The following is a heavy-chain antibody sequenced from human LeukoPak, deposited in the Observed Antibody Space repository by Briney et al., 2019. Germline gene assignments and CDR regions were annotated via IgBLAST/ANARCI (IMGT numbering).Heavy chain of an antibody. J-gene: IGHJ4*02. CDR1: GGSFSGYY. CDR2: INHSGST. Sequence: PSETLSLTCAVYGGSFSGYYWSWIRQPPGKGLEWIGEINHSGSTNYNPSLKSRVTISIDTSKNQFSLRLSSVTAADTAVYYCARDKKFNWNDYFDYWGQGTPVTVSS. D-gene: IGHD1-20*01. V-gene: IGHV4-34*01. CDR3: ARDKKFNWNDYFDY.